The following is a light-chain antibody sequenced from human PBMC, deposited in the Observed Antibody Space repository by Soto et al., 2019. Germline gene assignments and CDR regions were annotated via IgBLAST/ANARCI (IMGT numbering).Light chain of an antibody. J-gene: IGKJ5*01. CDR2: DVS. V-gene: IGKV1-13*02. CDR3: QQFNSYPVT. CDR1: QDIRGA. Sequence: AIQVTQSPSSLSASVGDRVTITCLASQDIRGALAWYQQKPCKPPKLLIYDVSTLENGVPSRFSGDSSGTKFTLTISGLQPEDFGTYYCQQFNSYPVTFGHGTRLDIK.